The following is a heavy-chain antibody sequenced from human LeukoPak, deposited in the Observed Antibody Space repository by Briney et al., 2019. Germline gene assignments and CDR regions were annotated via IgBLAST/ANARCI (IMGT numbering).Heavy chain of an antibody. CDR2: ISGRGGST. Sequence: GGSLRLSCAASGFTFSSYAMSWVRQAPGKGLEWVSAISGRGGSTYYADAVKGRFTISRDNSKNTLYLQMNSLRAEDTAVYYCANAMTTASYYYYYGMDVWGQGTTVTVSS. D-gene: IGHD4-11*01. J-gene: IGHJ6*02. V-gene: IGHV3-23*01. CDR1: GFTFSSYA. CDR3: ANAMTTASYYYYYGMDV.